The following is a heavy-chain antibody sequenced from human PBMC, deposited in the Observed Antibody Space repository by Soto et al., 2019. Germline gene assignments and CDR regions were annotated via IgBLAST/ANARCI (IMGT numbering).Heavy chain of an antibody. D-gene: IGHD4-4*01. V-gene: IGHV3-23*01. CDR2: IGGSGGNR. J-gene: IGHJ4*02. CDR3: ARVASDYINSVDH. CDR1: GFTFNAYA. Sequence: EVQLLESGGGLVLPGGSLRPSCAASGFTFNAYAMTWVRQAPGKGLEWVSAIGGSGGNRYYAASVKGRFTISRDNSKVALDLQMNSLRVEDTAVYYCARVASDYINSVDHWGQGILVTVSS.